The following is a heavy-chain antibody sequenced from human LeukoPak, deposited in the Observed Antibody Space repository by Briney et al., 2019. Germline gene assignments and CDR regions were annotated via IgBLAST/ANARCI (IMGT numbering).Heavy chain of an antibody. CDR3: ARAGDSSSWYRPFDP. CDR2: IYSGGST. J-gene: IGHJ5*02. Sequence: GGSLRLSCAASGFTVSSNYMSWVRQAPGKGLEWVSVIYSGGSTYYADSVKGRFTISGDNSKNTLYLQMNSLRAEDTAVYYCARAGDSSSWYRPFDPWGQGTLVTVSS. D-gene: IGHD6-13*01. V-gene: IGHV3-66*02. CDR1: GFTVSSNY.